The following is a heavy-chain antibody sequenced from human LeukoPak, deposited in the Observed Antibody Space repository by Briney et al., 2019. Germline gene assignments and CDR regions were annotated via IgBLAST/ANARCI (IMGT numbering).Heavy chain of an antibody. CDR3: ARDHGIAAAGPFDY. CDR2: ISAYNGNT. V-gene: IGHV1-18*01. Sequence: ASVQVSCKASGYTFTSYGISWVRQAPGQGLEWMGWISAYNGNTNYAQKLQGRVTMTTDTSTSTAYMELRSLRSDDTAVYYCARDHGIAAAGPFDYWGQGTLVTVSS. J-gene: IGHJ4*02. CDR1: GYTFTSYG. D-gene: IGHD6-13*01.